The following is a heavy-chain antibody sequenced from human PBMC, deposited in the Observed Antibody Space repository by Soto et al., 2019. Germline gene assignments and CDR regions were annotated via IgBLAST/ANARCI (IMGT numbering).Heavy chain of an antibody. V-gene: IGHV4-59*01. CDR3: ARYDYGDYREYWYFDL. CDR2: IYYSGST. D-gene: IGHD4-17*01. Sequence: QVQLQESGPGLVKPSETLSLTCTVSGGSISSYYWSWIRQPPGKGLEWIGYIYYSGSTNYNPSLKSRVTISVDTSKNQFSLKLSSVTAADTAVYYCARYDYGDYREYWYFDLWGRGTLVTVSS. CDR1: GGSISSYY. J-gene: IGHJ2*01.